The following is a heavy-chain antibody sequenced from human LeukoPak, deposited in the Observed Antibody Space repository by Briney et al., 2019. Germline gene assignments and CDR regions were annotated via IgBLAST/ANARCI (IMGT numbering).Heavy chain of an antibody. CDR3: ARDLRDYDFWSGYYGGPQSWFDP. D-gene: IGHD3-3*01. Sequence: PSETLSLTCTVSAGSISSYYWSWIRQPPWKGLEWIGYIYSSGSANYTPSLESRVTISLDTSKKQFSLKLSSVTAADTAVYYCARDLRDYDFWSGYYGGPQSWFDPWGQGTLVTVSS. J-gene: IGHJ5*02. V-gene: IGHV4-59*12. CDR1: AGSISSYY. CDR2: IYSSGSA.